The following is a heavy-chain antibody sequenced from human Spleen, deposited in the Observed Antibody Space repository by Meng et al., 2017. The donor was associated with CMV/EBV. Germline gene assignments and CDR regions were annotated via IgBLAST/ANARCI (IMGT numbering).Heavy chain of an antibody. J-gene: IGHJ6*02. D-gene: IGHD3-3*01. CDR2: IRYDG. CDR3: AKDYFAFWSGYPTYAMDV. Sequence: GESLKISCAASGFIFSNYGMHWVRQAPGKGLEWVAFIRYDGDSVKGRFTISRDNSKNTLYLQMNSLRAADTAVYYCAKDYFAFWSGYPTYAMDVWGQGTTVTVSS. CDR1: GFIFSNYG. V-gene: IGHV3-30*02.